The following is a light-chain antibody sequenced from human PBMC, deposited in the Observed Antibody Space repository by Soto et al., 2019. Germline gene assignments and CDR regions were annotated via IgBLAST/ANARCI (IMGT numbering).Light chain of an antibody. CDR2: GAS. V-gene: IGKV1-9*01. J-gene: IGKJ3*01. Sequence: DIQLTQSPSFLSASVGDRVTITCRASQGIRSYLAWYQRRAGKAPELLIYGASTLRPGGASRFSGSGSGTEFTLTISSLQPEDFATYFCQQLNTFPPFFTFGPGTKVDIK. CDR3: QQLNTFPPFFT. CDR1: QGIRSY.